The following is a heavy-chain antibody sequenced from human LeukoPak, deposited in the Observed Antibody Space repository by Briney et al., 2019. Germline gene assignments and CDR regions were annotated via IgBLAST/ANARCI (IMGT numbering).Heavy chain of an antibody. J-gene: IGHJ3*02. D-gene: IGHD3-3*01. CDR1: GGSISSSSYY. Sequence: KASETLSLTCTVSGGSISSSSYYWGWIRQPPGKGLEWIGSIYYSGSTYYNPSLKSRVTISVDTSKNQFSLKLSSVTAADTAVYYCARRAMTYYDFWSGSSVPDIWGQGTMVTVSS. CDR3: ARRAMTYYDFWSGSSVPDI. V-gene: IGHV4-39*01. CDR2: IYYSGST.